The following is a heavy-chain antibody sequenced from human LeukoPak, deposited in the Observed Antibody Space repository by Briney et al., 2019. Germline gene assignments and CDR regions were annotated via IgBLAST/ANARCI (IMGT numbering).Heavy chain of an antibody. CDR3: ARLGISHSSVDY. J-gene: IGHJ4*02. CDR1: GGSISSSSYY. Sequence: SETLSLTCTVSGGSISSSSYYWGWIRQPPGKGLEWIGSIYYSGSTYYNPSLKSRVTISVDTSKNQFSLKLSSVTVADTAVYYCARLGISHSSVDYWGQGTLVTVSS. CDR2: IYYSGST. D-gene: IGHD5-18*01. V-gene: IGHV4-39*01.